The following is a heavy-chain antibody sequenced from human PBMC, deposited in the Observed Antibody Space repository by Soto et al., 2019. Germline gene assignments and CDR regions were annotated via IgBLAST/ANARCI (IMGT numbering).Heavy chain of an antibody. Sequence: EVQLVESGGGLVKPGGSLRLSCAASGFTFNASNMNWVRKAPGKGLEWVSSITSTSLYIYYTDSIKGRFTISRDNAKNSLYLQMDSLRAEDTAVYYCARDGEQHLVLDYYYAMDVWGQGTTVTVSS. D-gene: IGHD3-10*01. CDR2: ITSTSLYI. V-gene: IGHV3-21*01. J-gene: IGHJ6*02. CDR1: GFTFNASN. CDR3: ARDGEQHLVLDYYYAMDV.